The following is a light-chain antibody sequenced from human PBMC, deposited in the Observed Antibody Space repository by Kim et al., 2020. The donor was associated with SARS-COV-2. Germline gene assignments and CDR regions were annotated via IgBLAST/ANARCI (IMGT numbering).Light chain of an antibody. CDR3: QHYGGSPLFT. V-gene: IGKV3-20*01. J-gene: IGKJ3*01. CDR2: GAS. Sequence: EIVLTQSPVTLSLSPGQRATLSCRASQTVTNKYLAWYQHKPGQAPRLLISGASNRATGIPDRFSGSGSGTDFTLTISRLEPEDFAVYYCQHYGGSPLFTFGPGTKVDIK. CDR1: QTVTNKY.